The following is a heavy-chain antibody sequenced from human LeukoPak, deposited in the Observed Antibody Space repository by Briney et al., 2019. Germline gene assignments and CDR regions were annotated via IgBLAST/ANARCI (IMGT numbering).Heavy chain of an antibody. Sequence: RRVLQTQGKGLEWVASISANSVRINYADSVKGRVTISRDNSKHTLSLQMNSLRVEDTAVYFCAKSAGFCSDGSCYPAKYYFDYWGQGTLVTVSS. D-gene: IGHD2-15*01. V-gene: IGHV3-23*01. CDR3: AKSAGFCSDGSCYPAKYYFDY. J-gene: IGHJ4*02. CDR2: ISANSVRI.